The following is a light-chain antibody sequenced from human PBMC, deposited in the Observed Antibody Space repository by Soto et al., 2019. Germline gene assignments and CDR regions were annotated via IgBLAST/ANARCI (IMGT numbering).Light chain of an antibody. J-gene: IGKJ5*01. CDR2: DTS. V-gene: IGKV3D-20*02. CDR1: QTLSNSF. Sequence: EIVLTQSPCTLSLSPGERATLSCRASQTLSNSFIAWYQQKPGQAPRLLIYDTSSRATGVPDRYSASGSGTDFTLTISSLEPEDFAVYYCQQRSNWPITFGQGTRLEI. CDR3: QQRSNWPIT.